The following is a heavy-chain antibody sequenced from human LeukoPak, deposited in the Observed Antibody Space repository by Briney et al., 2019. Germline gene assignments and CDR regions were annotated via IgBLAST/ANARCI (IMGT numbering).Heavy chain of an antibody. V-gene: IGHV3-74*03. Sequence: RGSLRLSCAASGFTFSSYWMHWVRQAPGKGLVWVSGTNTDGSSTMYADSVKGRFTIARDNAKNTLYLQMNSLRAEDTAVYYCYGANAEHWGQGTLVTVSS. CDR1: GFTFSSYW. J-gene: IGHJ1*01. D-gene: IGHD4-23*01. CDR2: TNTDGSST. CDR3: YGANAEH.